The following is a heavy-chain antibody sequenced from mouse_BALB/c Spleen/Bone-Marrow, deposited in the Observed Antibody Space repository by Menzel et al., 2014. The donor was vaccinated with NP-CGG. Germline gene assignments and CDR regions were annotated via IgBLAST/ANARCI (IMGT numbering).Heavy chain of an antibody. Sequence: EVKLVESGGGLVKPGGALNLSCAASGFTFNNYAMSWVRPTPERRLEWVATISSGGGYIYYPDSVKGQFTISRDNAKNTLYLQMSSLRSEDTAMYYCARQESIYDGYYGGFAYWGQGTLVTVSA. V-gene: IGHV5-9-3*01. J-gene: IGHJ3*01. CDR1: GFTFNNYA. CDR3: ARQESIYDGYYGGFAY. D-gene: IGHD2-3*01. CDR2: ISSGGGYI.